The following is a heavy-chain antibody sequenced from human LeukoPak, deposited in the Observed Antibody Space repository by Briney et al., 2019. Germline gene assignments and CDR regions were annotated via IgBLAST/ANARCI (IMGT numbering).Heavy chain of an antibody. CDR3: ARGVPNYYDSSGYYYYYGMDV. CDR2: TYYRSKWYN. CDR1: GDSVSSNSAA. Sequence: SQTLSLTCAISGDSVSSNSAAWNWIRQSPSRGLEWLGRTYYRSKWYNDYAVSVKSRITINPDTSKNQFSLQLNSVTPEDTAVYYCARGVPNYYDSSGYYYYYGMDVWGQGTTVTVSS. D-gene: IGHD3-22*01. J-gene: IGHJ6*02. V-gene: IGHV6-1*01.